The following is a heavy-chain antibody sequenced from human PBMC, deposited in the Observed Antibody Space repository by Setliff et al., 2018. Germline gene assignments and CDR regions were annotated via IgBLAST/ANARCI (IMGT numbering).Heavy chain of an antibody. V-gene: IGHV1-69*10. CDR1: GGTFNTYG. CDR3: ASRPHPDVIPGITQGGGWWYYYYMDV. CDR2: IIPGLGTL. D-gene: IGHD1-7*01. Sequence: SVQVSCKASGGTFNTYGITWVRQAPAQGLEWMGGIIPGLGTLDYAQKFQDRVTITADRSTSTAYMELSSLRSEDTAVYYWASRPHPDVIPGITQGGGWWYYYYMDVWGKGTTVTVSS. J-gene: IGHJ6*03.